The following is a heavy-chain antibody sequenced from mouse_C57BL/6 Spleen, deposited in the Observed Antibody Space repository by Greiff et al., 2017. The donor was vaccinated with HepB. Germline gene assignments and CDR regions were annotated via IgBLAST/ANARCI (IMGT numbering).Heavy chain of an antibody. V-gene: IGHV1-72*01. CDR1: GYTFTSYW. D-gene: IGHD2-4*01. J-gene: IGHJ3*01. Sequence: QVQLQQPGAELVKPGASVKLSCKASGYTFTSYWMHWVKQRPGRGLEWIGRIDPNSGGTKYNEKFKSKATLTVDKHSSTAYMQLSSRTSEDSAVYYGARDDYDETWFAYWGQGTLVTVSA. CDR2: IDPNSGGT. CDR3: ARDDYDETWFAY.